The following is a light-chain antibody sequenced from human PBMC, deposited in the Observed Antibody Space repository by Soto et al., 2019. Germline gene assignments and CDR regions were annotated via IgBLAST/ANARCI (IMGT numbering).Light chain of an antibody. CDR1: QSVSSY. Sequence: EIVLTQSPAALALSPLERAALSCIASQSVSSYLAWYQQKPGQAPRLLIYDASNRATGIPARFSGSGSGTDFTLTISSLEPEDFAVYYCQQRSNWPPLTFGGGTKVDIK. V-gene: IGKV3-11*01. CDR3: QQRSNWPPLT. CDR2: DAS. J-gene: IGKJ4*01.